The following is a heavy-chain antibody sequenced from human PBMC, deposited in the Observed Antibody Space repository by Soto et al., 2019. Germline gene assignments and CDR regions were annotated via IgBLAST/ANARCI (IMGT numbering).Heavy chain of an antibody. V-gene: IGHV4-61*01. CDR1: GGSVSSGSYY. Sequence: SETLSLTCTVSGGSVSSGSYYWSWIRQPPGKGLEWIGYIYYSGSTNYNPSLKSRVTISVDTSKNQFSLKLSSVTAADTAVYYCASYDILTGYLDYWGQGTLVTVSS. CDR3: ASYDILTGYLDY. CDR2: IYYSGST. D-gene: IGHD3-9*01. J-gene: IGHJ4*02.